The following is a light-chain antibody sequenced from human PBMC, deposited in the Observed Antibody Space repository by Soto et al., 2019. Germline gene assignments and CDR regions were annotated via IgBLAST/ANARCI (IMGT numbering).Light chain of an antibody. V-gene: IGKV3-20*01. CDR2: GAS. Sequence: EIVLTQSPGTLSLSPGERATLSCRASQSVSRSYLAWYQQKPGQAPRLLIYGASSRATGIPDRFSGSGSGTDFTLTISRLEPEDFAVYYCQQYGSSPYTFGQGPRWIS. CDR3: QQYGSSPYT. CDR1: QSVSRSY. J-gene: IGKJ2*01.